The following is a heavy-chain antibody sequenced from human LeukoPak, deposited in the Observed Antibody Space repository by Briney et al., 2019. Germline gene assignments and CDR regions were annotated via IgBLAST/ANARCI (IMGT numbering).Heavy chain of an antibody. CDR2: ISYDGSNK. J-gene: IGHJ3*02. V-gene: IGHV3-30-3*01. CDR1: GFTFSSYA. CDR3: AKLIAAAYDAFDI. Sequence: PGRSLRLSCAASGFTFSSYAMHWVRQAPGKGLEWVAVISYDGSNKYYADSVKGRFTISRDNSKNTLYLQMNSLRAEDTAVYYCAKLIAAAYDAFDIWGQGTMVTVSS. D-gene: IGHD6-13*01.